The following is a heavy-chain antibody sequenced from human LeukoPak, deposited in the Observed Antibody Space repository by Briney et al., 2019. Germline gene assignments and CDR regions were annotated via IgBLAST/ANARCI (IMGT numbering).Heavy chain of an antibody. CDR3: ARPQYYYDSSGSFERPNWFDP. D-gene: IGHD3-22*01. Sequence: SETLSLTCTVSGGSISSSSYYWGWIRQPPGKGLEWIGSIYYSGSTYYNPSLKSRVTISVDTSKNQFSLKLSSVTAADTAVYYCARPQYYYDSSGSFERPNWFDPWGQGTLVTVSS. V-gene: IGHV4-39*01. CDR2: IYYSGST. J-gene: IGHJ5*02. CDR1: GGSISSSSYY.